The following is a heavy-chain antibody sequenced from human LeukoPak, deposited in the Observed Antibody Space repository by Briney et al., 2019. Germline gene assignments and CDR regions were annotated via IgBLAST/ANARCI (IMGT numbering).Heavy chain of an antibody. CDR3: ARERITMVRGVIITAEGLDY. CDR2: ISAYNGYT. J-gene: IGHJ4*02. D-gene: IGHD3-10*01. V-gene: IGHV1-18*01. Sequence: ASVKVSCMASGYTFTSYGISWVRQAPGQGLEWMGWISAYNGYTNYAQKLQGRVTMTTDTSTSTAYMELRSLRTDDTAVYYCARERITMVRGVIITAEGLDYWGQGTVVTVSS. CDR1: GYTFTSYG.